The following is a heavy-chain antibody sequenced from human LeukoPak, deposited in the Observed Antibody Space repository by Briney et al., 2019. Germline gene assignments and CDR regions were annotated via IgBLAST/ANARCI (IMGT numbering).Heavy chain of an antibody. Sequence: GGSLRLSCTGSGFTFGDYSISWARQAPGKGLEWVGFIRMTADGGTQEYAAAVKGRFIISRDDSKSSAYLQMNSLKSEDTAFYYCTRGTGAPSYWGRGTLVTVSS. J-gene: IGHJ4*02. CDR3: TRGTGAPSY. CDR1: GFTFGDYS. V-gene: IGHV3-49*04. D-gene: IGHD3-10*01. CDR2: IRMTADGGTQ.